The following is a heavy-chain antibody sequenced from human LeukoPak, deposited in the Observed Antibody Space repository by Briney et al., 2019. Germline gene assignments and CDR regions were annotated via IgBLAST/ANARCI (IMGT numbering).Heavy chain of an antibody. CDR1: GYSFTSYW. CDR2: IYPGDSDT. J-gene: IGHJ3*02. V-gene: IGHV5-51*01. Sequence: GESLKISCKGSGYSFTSYWIGWVRQMPGKGLEWMGIIYPGDSDTRYSPSFQGQVTISADKSISTAYLQWSSLKASDTAMYYCARLSRYYYDSGGYHDAFDIWGQGTMVTVSS. D-gene: IGHD3-22*01. CDR3: ARLSRYYYDSGGYHDAFDI.